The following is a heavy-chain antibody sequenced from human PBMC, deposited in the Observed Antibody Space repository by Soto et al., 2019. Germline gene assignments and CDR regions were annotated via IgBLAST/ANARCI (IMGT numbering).Heavy chain of an antibody. Sequence: QVHLVQSGAEVKKPGASVKVSCQGSGYAFTTYGITWVRQAPGQGLEWMGWISAHNGNTNYAQKLQGRVTVTRDTSTSTAYMELRGLRYDDTAVYYCASGRYGDYWGQGALVTVSS. CDR2: ISAHNGNT. J-gene: IGHJ4*02. CDR3: ASGRYGDY. CDR1: GYAFTTYG. D-gene: IGHD1-26*01. V-gene: IGHV1-18*01.